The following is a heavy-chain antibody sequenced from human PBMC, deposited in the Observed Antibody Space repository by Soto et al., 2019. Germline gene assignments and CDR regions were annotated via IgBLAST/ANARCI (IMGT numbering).Heavy chain of an antibody. CDR2: IIPIFGTA. J-gene: IGHJ6*02. Sequence: QVQLVQSGAEVKKPGSSVKVSCKASGGTFSSYAISSVRQAPGQGLEWMGGIIPIFGTANYAQKFQCRVTITANESTSTAYMELSSLRSEDTAVYCCASHPSPRWELICYYGMDVWGQGPTVTVSS. V-gene: IGHV1-69*12. CDR1: GGTFSSYA. CDR3: ASHPSPRWELICYYGMDV. D-gene: IGHD1-26*01.